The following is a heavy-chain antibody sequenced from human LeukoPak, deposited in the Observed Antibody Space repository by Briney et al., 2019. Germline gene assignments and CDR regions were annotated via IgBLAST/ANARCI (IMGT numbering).Heavy chain of an antibody. CDR2: IRSKTYRGTT. D-gene: IGHD5-18*01. CDR3: TRGPIQLCLYYGMDV. V-gene: IGHV3-49*04. Sequence: GGSLRLSCTASGFTFGDHAMGWVRQAPGKGLEWVGFIRSKTYRGTTAYAASVKGRFTISRDDSSSIAYLQMNSLRIEDTAVYYCTRGPIQLCLYYGMDVWGQGTTVTVSS. J-gene: IGHJ6*02. CDR1: GFTFGDHA.